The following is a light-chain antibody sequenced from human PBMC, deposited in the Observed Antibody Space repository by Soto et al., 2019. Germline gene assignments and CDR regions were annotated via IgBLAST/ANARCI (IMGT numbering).Light chain of an antibody. CDR2: EVT. J-gene: IGLJ1*01. Sequence: QSVLTQPASVSGSPGQSITLSCAGTTNDIGSYNYVSWFQQHPGEAPKLIIFEVTHRPSGISTRFSGSKSGNTASLTISDLQAEDEALYYCSSYTTTNTYVFGTGTKLTVL. CDR1: TNDIGSYNY. CDR3: SSYTTTNTYV. V-gene: IGLV2-14*01.